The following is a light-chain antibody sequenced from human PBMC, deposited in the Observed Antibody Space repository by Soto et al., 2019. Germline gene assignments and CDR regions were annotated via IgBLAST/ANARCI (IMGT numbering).Light chain of an antibody. J-gene: IGKJ2*01. V-gene: IGKV1-9*01. CDR1: QAISDS. CDR3: QQFKSYPYT. CDR2: AAS. Sequence: IQLTQSLSSLSASVGDRVTITCRASQAISDSLVWYQQNPGQAPKLLIYAASTLQSGVPSRFSGSGSGTDFTLTISSLHPADFATYYCQQFKSYPYTFGQGTKLEI.